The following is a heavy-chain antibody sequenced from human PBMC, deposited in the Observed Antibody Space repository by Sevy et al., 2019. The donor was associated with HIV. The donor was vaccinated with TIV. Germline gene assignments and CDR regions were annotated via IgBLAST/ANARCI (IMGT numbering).Heavy chain of an antibody. CDR3: TTEYPSGPLDY. CDR1: GFTFSNAW. V-gene: IGHV3-15*04. Sequence: GGSLRLSCTASGFTFSNAWMTWVRQAPGKGLEWVGRIESKTDGGTTTYPAPVKGRFTISRDDSKNTLYLQMNSLKTEDTAVYFCTTEYPSGPLDYWGQGTLVTVSS. J-gene: IGHJ4*02. CDR2: IESKTDGGTT.